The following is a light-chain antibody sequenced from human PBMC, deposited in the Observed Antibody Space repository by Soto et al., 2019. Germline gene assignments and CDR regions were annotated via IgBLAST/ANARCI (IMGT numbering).Light chain of an antibody. CDR2: EVS. CDR1: SSDVGGYIY. J-gene: IGLJ1*01. Sequence: QSVLTQPASVSGSPGQSITISCSGSSSDVGGYIYFSLYQQHPGKAPKLMIYEVSNRPSGISNRFSGSKSGNTASLTISGLQAEDEADYYCSSYTTSNYVFGTGTKVTVL. CDR3: SSYTTSNYV. V-gene: IGLV2-14*01.